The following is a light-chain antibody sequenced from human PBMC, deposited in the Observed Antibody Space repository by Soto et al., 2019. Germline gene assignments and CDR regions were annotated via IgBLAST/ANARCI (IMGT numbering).Light chain of an antibody. V-gene: IGLV3-21*04. CDR2: FDS. Sequence: SYELTQSPSVSLAPGETARISWEGNNIGDKIVHWYQQRPGQAPVLVIYFDSERPSGIPERFSGSNSGNTATLIITRVEAGDEADYYCQLWDVGSDHYVFGSGNKLTVL. J-gene: IGLJ1*01. CDR1: NIGDKI. CDR3: QLWDVGSDHYV.